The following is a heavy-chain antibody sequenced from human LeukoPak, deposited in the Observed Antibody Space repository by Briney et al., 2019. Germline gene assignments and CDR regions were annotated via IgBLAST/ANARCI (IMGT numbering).Heavy chain of an antibody. CDR1: GYTFINYY. CDR3: ARWNYYDSSGLKSFDY. D-gene: IGHD3-22*01. V-gene: IGHV1-2*02. CDR2: INPNSGGT. Sequence: ASVKVSCKASGYTFINYYMHWVRQAPGQGLEWMGWINPNSGGTNYAQKFQGRVTMTRDTSISTAYMELSRLRSDDTAVYYCARWNYYDSSGLKSFDYWGQGTLVTVSS. J-gene: IGHJ4*02.